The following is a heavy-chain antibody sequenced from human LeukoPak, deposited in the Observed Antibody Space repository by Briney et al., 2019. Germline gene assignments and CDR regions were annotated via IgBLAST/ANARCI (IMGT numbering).Heavy chain of an antibody. CDR2: IYYSGTT. CDR1: GGSINTYY. V-gene: IGHV4-59*08. Sequence: PSETLSLTCTVSGGSINTYYWSWIRQPPGKGLEWIGYIYYSGTTNYNPSLKSRVTISVDTSNKQFSLKRRSVTAADTAVYYCARPSQDSSGYFDAFGIWGQGTMVTVSS. J-gene: IGHJ3*02. D-gene: IGHD3-22*01. CDR3: ARPSQDSSGYFDAFGI.